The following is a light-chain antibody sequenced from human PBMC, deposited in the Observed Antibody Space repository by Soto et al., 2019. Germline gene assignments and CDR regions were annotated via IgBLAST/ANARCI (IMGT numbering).Light chain of an antibody. CDR2: AAS. V-gene: IGKV1-39*01. CDR3: QQSYSSWLT. CDR1: QSINNY. J-gene: IGKJ4*01. Sequence: DVHLAQSPSSLSAAVGDRVTITCRARQSINNYLNWYQQKPGETPKLLVYAASTLQDGVPSRFSGSGSGTDFTLTISRLQPEDFAVYYCQQSYSSWLTFGGGTKVEI.